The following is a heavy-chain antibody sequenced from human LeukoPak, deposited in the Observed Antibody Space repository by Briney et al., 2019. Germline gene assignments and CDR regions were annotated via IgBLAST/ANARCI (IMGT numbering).Heavy chain of an antibody. D-gene: IGHD3-3*01. J-gene: IGHJ4*02. V-gene: IGHV3-21*01. CDR2: ISGSSTYI. Sequence: ISGSSTYIYYADSLKGRFTISRDNAKNSLYLQMNSLRAEDTAVYYCARGTYYDFWSGFLNFDYWGQGTLVTVSS. CDR3: ARGTYYDFWSGFLNFDY.